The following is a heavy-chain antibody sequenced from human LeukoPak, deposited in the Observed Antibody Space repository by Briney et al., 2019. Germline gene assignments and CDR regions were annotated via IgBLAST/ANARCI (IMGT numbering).Heavy chain of an antibody. D-gene: IGHD3-10*01. CDR1: GYTFTSYG. CDR2: ISAYNGNT. V-gene: IGHV1-18*01. J-gene: IGHJ4*02. CDR3: ARYGSGSYYNVFMMDY. Sequence: ASVKVSCKASGYTFTSYGNSWVRQAPGQGLEWMGWISAYNGNTNYAQKLQGRVTMTTDTSTSTAYMELRSLRSDDTAVYYCARYGSGSYYNVFMMDYWGQGTLVTVSS.